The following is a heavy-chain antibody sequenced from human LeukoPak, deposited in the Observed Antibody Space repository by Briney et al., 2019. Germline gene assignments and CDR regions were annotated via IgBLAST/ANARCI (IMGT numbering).Heavy chain of an antibody. CDR1: GGSISSGGYS. CDR3: ARTDFWSGYLNWFDP. J-gene: IGHJ5*02. D-gene: IGHD3-3*01. Sequence: SETLSLTCAVSGGSISSGGYSWSWIRQPPGKGLEWIGYIYHSGSTYYNPSLKSRVTISVDRSKNQFSLKLSSVTAADTAVYYCARTDFWSGYLNWFDPWGQGTLVTVSS. CDR2: IYHSGST. V-gene: IGHV4-30-2*01.